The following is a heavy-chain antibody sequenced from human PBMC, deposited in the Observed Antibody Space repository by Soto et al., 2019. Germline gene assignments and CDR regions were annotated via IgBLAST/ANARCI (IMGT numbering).Heavy chain of an antibody. CDR3: AKVLRSSGWAANNFAY. J-gene: IGHJ4*02. D-gene: IGHD6-25*01. Sequence: QVQLVESGGGVVQPGRSLRLSCAASGFTFSNFGMHWVRQAPGKGLEWVALISYDGSNKYYADSVKGRFTISRDSTKNTFSLKTNSRRAEAWVVYYWAKVLRSSGWAANNFAYGAQGTLFTVP. V-gene: IGHV3-30*18. CDR1: GFTFSNFG. CDR2: ISYDGSNK.